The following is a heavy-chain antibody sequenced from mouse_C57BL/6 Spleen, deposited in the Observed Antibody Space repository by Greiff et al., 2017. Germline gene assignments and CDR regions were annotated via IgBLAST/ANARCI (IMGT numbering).Heavy chain of an antibody. CDR2: IDPETGGT. CDR3: THYGSSYGFAY. J-gene: IGHJ3*01. CDR1: GYTFTDYE. D-gene: IGHD1-1*01. Sequence: QVQLQQSGAELVRPGASVTLSCKASGYTFTDYEMHWVKQTPVHGLEWIGAIDPETGGTAYNQKFKGKAILTADKSSSTAYMELRSLASEDSAVYYCTHYGSSYGFAYWGQGTLVTVSA. V-gene: IGHV1-15*01.